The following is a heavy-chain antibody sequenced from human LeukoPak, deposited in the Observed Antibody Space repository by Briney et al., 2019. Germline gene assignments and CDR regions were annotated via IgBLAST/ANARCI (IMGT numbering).Heavy chain of an antibody. CDR3: ARYSYGSYYYYMDV. Sequence: NPSETLSLTCTVSGDSISSTSYYWGWIRQPPGKGLEWIGSIYYSGSTYYNPSLKSRVTISVDTSKNQFSLKLNSVTAADTAVYYCARYSYGSYYYYMDVWGKGTTVTISS. CDR2: IYYSGST. J-gene: IGHJ6*03. CDR1: GDSISSTSYY. V-gene: IGHV4-39*01. D-gene: IGHD5-18*01.